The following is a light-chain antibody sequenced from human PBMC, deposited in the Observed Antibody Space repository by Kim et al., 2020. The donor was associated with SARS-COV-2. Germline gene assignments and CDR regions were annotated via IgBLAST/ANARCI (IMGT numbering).Light chain of an antibody. V-gene: IGKV3D-15*01. CDR2: GAS. CDR3: QQYNNWPPWT. CDR1: QSVGSN. J-gene: IGKJ1*01. Sequence: EIVMAQSPATLSLSPGESATLSCRASQSVGSNLAWYQQKPGQAPRLLIYGASTRATGIPARFSGSGSGTDFTLTISSLQSEDFAVYYYQQYNNWPPWTFGQGTKVDIK.